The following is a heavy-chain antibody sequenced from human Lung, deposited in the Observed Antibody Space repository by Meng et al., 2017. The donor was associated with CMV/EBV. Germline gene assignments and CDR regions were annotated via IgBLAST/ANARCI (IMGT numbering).Heavy chain of an antibody. V-gene: IGHV4-61*01. CDR2: TWPGRGT. Sequence: SETXSLXXIVSGGVVSSANYHWNWIRQTPGKGLEWIGQTWPGRGTNYNPSLESRLAISLDTSKNQFTLQLSSVTPADPAVYYCAGLIVGNGGRGNWGQGTLVXVSS. CDR1: GGVVSSANYH. J-gene: IGHJ4*02. CDR3: AGLIVGNGGRGN. D-gene: IGHD1-26*01.